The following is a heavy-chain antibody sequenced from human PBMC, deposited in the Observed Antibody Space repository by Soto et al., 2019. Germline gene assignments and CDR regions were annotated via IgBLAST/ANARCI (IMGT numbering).Heavy chain of an antibody. D-gene: IGHD6-25*01. CDR1: GFTFSAYS. J-gene: IGHJ6*02. V-gene: IGHV3-48*01. CDR2: IAGGGVTT. Sequence: GGSLRLSCGASGFTFSAYSRNWVRQAPGKGLEWIAHIAGGGVTTYYAASVKGRFTISRDRGKNMLYLQMSSLKTEDTGVYYCSAGYTTGSDYYVMDVWGQGTTVTV. CDR3: SAGYTTGSDYYVMDV.